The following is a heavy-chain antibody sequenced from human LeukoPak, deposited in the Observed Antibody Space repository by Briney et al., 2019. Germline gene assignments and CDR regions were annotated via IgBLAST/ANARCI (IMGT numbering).Heavy chain of an antibody. Sequence: PGESLRLSRAASGFTFGDYVMIWVRQAPGKGLEWVSGITASGDRTFYGASVRGRFTVSRDNSKNMAYLQMNSLRVDDTAVYYCARRDIVVVVSASDYWGQGTLVTVSS. D-gene: IGHD2-15*01. V-gene: IGHV3-23*01. J-gene: IGHJ4*02. CDR2: ITASGDRT. CDR1: GFTFGDYV. CDR3: ARRDIVVVVSASDY.